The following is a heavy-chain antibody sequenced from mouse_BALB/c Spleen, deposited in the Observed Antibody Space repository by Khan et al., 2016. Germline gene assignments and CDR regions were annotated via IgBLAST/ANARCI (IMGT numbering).Heavy chain of an antibody. CDR2: IYPGDGDT. D-gene: IGHD1-3*01. J-gene: IGHJ2*01. CDR1: GYTFTSYW. V-gene: IGHV1-87*01. Sequence: QVQLQQSGAELARPGASVKLSCKASGYTFTSYWMQWVKQRPGQGLEWIGAIYPGDGDTRYTQKFKGKATLTADKSSSTAYMQLSSLASEDSAVYYWAKKTGTDFAYWGQGTTLTVSS. CDR3: AKKTGTDFAY.